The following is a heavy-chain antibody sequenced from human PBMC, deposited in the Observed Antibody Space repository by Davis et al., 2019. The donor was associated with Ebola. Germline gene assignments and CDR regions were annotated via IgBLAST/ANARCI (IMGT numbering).Heavy chain of an antibody. Sequence: GESLKISCAGSGFTFSSYSMSWVRQAPGKGLEWVANIKEDGSEKYYVDSVKGRFTISRDNAKNSLYLQMNSLKTEDTAVYYCTVSSSGPDYWGQGTLVTVSS. J-gene: IGHJ4*02. CDR2: IKEDGSEK. CDR1: GFTFSSYS. V-gene: IGHV3-7*03. D-gene: IGHD6-19*01. CDR3: TVSSSGPDY.